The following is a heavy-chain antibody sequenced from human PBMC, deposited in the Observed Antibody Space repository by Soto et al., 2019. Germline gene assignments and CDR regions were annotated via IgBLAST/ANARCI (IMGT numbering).Heavy chain of an antibody. CDR3: AHSFTMVRGVYISPYYYGMDV. Sequence: SGPTLVNPTQTLTLTCTFSGFSLSTSGVGVGWIRQPPGKALEWLALIYWDDDKRYSPSLKSRLTITKDTSKNQVVLTMTNMDPVDTAIYYFAHSFTMVRGVYISPYYYGMDVWGQGTTVTVSS. V-gene: IGHV2-5*02. D-gene: IGHD3-10*01. J-gene: IGHJ6*02. CDR1: GFSLSTSGVG. CDR2: IYWDDDK.